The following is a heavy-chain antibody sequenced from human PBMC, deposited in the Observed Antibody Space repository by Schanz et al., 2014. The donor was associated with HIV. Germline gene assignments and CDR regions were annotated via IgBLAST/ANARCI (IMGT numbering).Heavy chain of an antibody. Sequence: QVPLVQSGAEVKKPGASVKVSCKASGYTFISYGISWVRQAPGQGLEWMGWISAYNGNTNYAQKFQGRVTISRDTSISTAYMEVSRLRSDDTAVYYCASAGFDDSSGYPDYWGQGTLVTVSS. CDR1: GYTFISYG. V-gene: IGHV1-18*01. CDR3: ASAGFDDSSGYPDY. CDR2: ISAYNGNT. D-gene: IGHD3-22*01. J-gene: IGHJ4*02.